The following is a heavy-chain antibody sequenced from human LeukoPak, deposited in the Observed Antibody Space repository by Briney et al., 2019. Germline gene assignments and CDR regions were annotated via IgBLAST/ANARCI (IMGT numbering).Heavy chain of an antibody. D-gene: IGHD3-3*01. J-gene: IGHJ4*02. V-gene: IGHV3-48*04. Sequence: PGGSLRLSCAASGFTFSSYSMNWVRQAPGKGLEWVSYIRSGGTNTDYTGSVKGRFTISRDNAKNSLYLQMNSLRAEDTAVYYCAKGAVYYDFWSGYYAFDYWGQGTLVTVSS. CDR3: AKGAVYYDFWSGYYAFDY. CDR2: IRSGGTNT. CDR1: GFTFSSYS.